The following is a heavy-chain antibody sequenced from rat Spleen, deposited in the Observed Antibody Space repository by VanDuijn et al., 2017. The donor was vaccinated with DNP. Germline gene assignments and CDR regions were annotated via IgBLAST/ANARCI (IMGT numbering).Heavy chain of an antibody. V-gene: IGHV5-58*01. CDR2: INTDGGST. CDR3: AKGGYGYFDY. D-gene: IGHD1-11*01. J-gene: IGHJ2*01. Sequence: WVASINTDGGSTYYPDSVKGRFTISRDNAENTVYLQMNSLRSEDTATYYCAKGGYGYFDYWGQGVMVTVSS.